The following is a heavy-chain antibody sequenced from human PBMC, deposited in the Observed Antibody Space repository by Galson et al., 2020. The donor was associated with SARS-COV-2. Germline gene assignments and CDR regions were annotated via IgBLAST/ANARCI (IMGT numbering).Heavy chain of an antibody. J-gene: IGHJ6*04. Sequence: SETLSLTCTVPGGSISSGSYYWSWIRQPAGKGLEWIGRIYTSGSTNYNPSLKSRVTISVDTSKNQFSLKLSSVTAADTAVYYCARAPAVDTAMVRYYYGMDVSGKRTTVTVSS. V-gene: IGHV4-61*02. CDR2: IYTSGST. D-gene: IGHD5-18*01. CDR3: ARAPAVDTAMVRYYYGMDV. CDR1: GGSISSGSYY.